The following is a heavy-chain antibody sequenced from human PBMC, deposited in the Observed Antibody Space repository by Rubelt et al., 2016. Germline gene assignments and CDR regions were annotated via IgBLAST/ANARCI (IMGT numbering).Heavy chain of an antibody. CDR3: ARGGQRVADY. CDR2: ISSSSSTI. J-gene: IGHJ4*02. D-gene: IGHD6-6*01. CDR1: GFTFGDYA. Sequence: EVQLVESGGGLVKPGRSLRLSCTASGFTFGDYAMSWFRQAPGKGLEWVSYISSSSSTIYYADSVKGRFTISRDNAKNSPYLEMNSLRDEEAAEYDCARGGQRVADYWGQRTQVMVSS. V-gene: IGHV3-48*02.